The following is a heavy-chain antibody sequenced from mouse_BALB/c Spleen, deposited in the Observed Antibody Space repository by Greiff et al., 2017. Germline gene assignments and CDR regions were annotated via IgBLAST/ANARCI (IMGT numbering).Heavy chain of an antibody. J-gene: IGHJ1*01. CDR2: ISYDGSN. D-gene: IGHD1-1*01. CDR3: ARERYGSSPRYFDV. CDR1: GYSITSGYY. Sequence: EVKLMESGPGLVKPSQSLSLTCSVTGYSITSGYYWNWIRQFPGNKLEWMGYISYDGSNNYNPSLKNRISITRDTSKNQFFLKLNSVTTEDTATYYCARERYGSSPRYFDVWGAGTTVTVSS. V-gene: IGHV3-6*02.